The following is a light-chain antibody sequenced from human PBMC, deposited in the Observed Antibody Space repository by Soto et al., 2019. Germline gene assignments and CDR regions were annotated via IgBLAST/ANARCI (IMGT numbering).Light chain of an antibody. CDR2: EDN. V-gene: IGLV6-57*03. CDR1: SGSIASNY. CDR3: QSYDSSIRV. Sequence: NFMLTQPHSVSESPGKTVTISCTRSSGSIASNYVQRYQQRPGSAPTTVIYEDNQRPSGVPDRSSGSIDSSSNSASLTISGLKTEDEADYYCQSYDSSIRVFGGGTKLTVL. J-gene: IGLJ3*02.